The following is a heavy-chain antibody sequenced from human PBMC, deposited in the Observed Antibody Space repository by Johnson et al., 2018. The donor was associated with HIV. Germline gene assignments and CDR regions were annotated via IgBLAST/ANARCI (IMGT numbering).Heavy chain of an antibody. J-gene: IGHJ3*02. D-gene: IGHD2-8*01. CDR1: GFNVDDDA. CDR3: AKNGARGDAFDI. CDR2: LNYDGGST. V-gene: IGHV3-20*04. Sequence: VQLVESGGGVVRPGGSLRLSCAASGFNVDDDALSWVRQVPGKGLEWVSGLNYDGGSTGYADSVRDRFSISRDNAKNSLYLQMNSLRAEDTAVYYCAKNGARGDAFDIWGQGTMITVSS.